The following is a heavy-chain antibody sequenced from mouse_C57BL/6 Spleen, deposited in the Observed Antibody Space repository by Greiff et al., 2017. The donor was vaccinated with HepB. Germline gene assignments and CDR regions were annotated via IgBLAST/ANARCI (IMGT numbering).Heavy chain of an antibody. V-gene: IGHV5-12*01. CDR3: ARQGDDGYYEAMDY. CDR1: GFTFSDYY. D-gene: IGHD2-3*01. J-gene: IGHJ4*01. Sequence: EVQGVESGGGLVQPGGSLKLSCAASGFTFSDYYMYWVRQTPEKRLEWVAYISNGGGSTYYPDTVKGRFTISRDNAKNTLYLQMSRLKSEDTAMYYCARQGDDGYYEAMDYWGQGTSVTVSS. CDR2: ISNGGGST.